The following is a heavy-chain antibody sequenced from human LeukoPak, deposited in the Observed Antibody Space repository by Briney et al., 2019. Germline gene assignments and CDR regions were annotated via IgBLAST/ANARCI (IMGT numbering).Heavy chain of an antibody. Sequence: SETLSLTCTVSGGSISSSSYYWGWIRQPPGKGLEWIGSIYYSGSTYYNPSLKSRVTISVDTSKNQFSLKLSSVTAADTAVYYCARQGVYSSGWYPRGDAFDIWGQGTMVTVSS. CDR3: ARQGVYSSGWYPRGDAFDI. V-gene: IGHV4-39*01. D-gene: IGHD6-19*01. CDR1: GGSISSSSYY. J-gene: IGHJ3*02. CDR2: IYYSGST.